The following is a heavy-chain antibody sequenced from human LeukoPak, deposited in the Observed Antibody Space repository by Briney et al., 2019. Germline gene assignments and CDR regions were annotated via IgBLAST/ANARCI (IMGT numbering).Heavy chain of an antibody. CDR2: IIPIFGTA. CDR3: SRGRAYYDFWSGYYPFDY. Sequence: SVKVSCKASGGTFSSYAISWVRQAPGQGLEWMGGIIPIFGTANYAQKFQGRVTITADESTSTAYMELSSLRSEDTAVYYCSRGRAYYDFWSGYYPFDYWGQGTLVTVSS. V-gene: IGHV1-69*13. D-gene: IGHD3-3*01. J-gene: IGHJ4*02. CDR1: GGTFSSYA.